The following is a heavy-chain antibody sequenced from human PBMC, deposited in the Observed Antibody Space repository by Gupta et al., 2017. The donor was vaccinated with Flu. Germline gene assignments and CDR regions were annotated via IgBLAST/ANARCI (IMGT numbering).Heavy chain of an antibody. J-gene: IGHJ4*02. V-gene: IGHV3-30*03. CDR3: ASGIVGASF. Sequence: GFTFSSYGMHWVRQAPGKGLEWVAVISYDGSNKYYADSVKGRFTISRDNSKNTLYLQMNSLRAEDTAVYYCASGIVGASFWGQGTLVTVSS. D-gene: IGHD1-26*01. CDR2: ISYDGSNK. CDR1: GFTFSSYG.